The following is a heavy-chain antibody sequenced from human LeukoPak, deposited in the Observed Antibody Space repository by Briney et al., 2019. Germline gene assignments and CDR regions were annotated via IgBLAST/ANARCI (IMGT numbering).Heavy chain of an antibody. V-gene: IGHV3-7*01. J-gene: IGHJ5*02. CDR3: ARDLSPGVTFRGRFDP. D-gene: IGHD3-16*01. CDR1: GFTFSSYW. CDR2: IKQDGSEK. Sequence: GGSLRLSCAASGFTFSSYWMTWVRQAPGKGLEWVANIKQDGSEKYHVDSVKGRFTISRDNAKNSLFLQMNSLRAEDTAVYYCARDLSPGVTFRGRFDPWGQGTLVTVSS.